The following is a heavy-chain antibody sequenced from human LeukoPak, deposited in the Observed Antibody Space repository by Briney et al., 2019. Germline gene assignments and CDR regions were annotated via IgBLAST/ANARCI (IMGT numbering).Heavy chain of an antibody. CDR1: GYTFTSYG. CDR3: ARSRNYYYYMDV. CDR2: ISAYNGNT. V-gene: IGHV1-18*01. J-gene: IGHJ6*03. Sequence: ASVKVSCKASGYTFTSYGISWVRQAPGQGPEWMGWISAYNGNTNYAQKLQGRVTMTTDTSTSTAYMELSRLRSDDTAVYYCARSRNYYYYMDVWGKGTTVTVSS.